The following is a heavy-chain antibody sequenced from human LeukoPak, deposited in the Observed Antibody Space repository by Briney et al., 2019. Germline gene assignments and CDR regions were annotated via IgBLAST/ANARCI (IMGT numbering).Heavy chain of an antibody. CDR3: ARGDWFDP. Sequence: ASVKVSCKASGYTSTSYDINWVRQAPGQGLEWMGWVSGYNGNTNYAQKFEGRVAMTTDTSSSTAYMELRSLKSDDTAIYYCARGDWFDPWGQGTLATVSS. CDR2: VSGYNGNT. CDR1: GYTSTSYD. J-gene: IGHJ5*02. D-gene: IGHD2-21*01. V-gene: IGHV1-18*01.